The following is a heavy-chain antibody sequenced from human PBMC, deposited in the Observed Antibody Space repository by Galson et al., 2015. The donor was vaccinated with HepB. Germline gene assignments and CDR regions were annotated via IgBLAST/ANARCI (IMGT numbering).Heavy chain of an antibody. CDR2: IKQDGSEK. Sequence: SLRLSCAASGFTFSSYWMSWVRQAPGKGLEWVANIKQDGSEKYYVDSVKGRFTISRDNSKNTLYLQMNSLRAEDTAVYYCARVGRPRPIVWFGEDYYYYGMDVWGQGTTVTVSS. J-gene: IGHJ6*02. CDR1: GFTFSSYW. V-gene: IGHV3-7*01. CDR3: ARVGRPRPIVWFGEDYYYYGMDV. D-gene: IGHD3-10*01.